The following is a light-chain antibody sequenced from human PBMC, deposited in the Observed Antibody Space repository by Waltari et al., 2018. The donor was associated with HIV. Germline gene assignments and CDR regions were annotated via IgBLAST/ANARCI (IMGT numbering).Light chain of an antibody. CDR2: DAS. Sequence: DNQMTQSPSSLPASVGDRVTIPCQASQDISNYLNWYQQKPGKAPKLLIYDASNLETGVPSRFSGSGSGTDFTFTISSLQPEDIATYYCQQYDNLPLTFGGGTKVEIK. V-gene: IGKV1-33*01. CDR3: QQYDNLPLT. CDR1: QDISNY. J-gene: IGKJ4*01.